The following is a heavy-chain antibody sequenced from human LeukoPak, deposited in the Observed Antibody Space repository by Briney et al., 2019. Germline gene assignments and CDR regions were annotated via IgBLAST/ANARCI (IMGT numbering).Heavy chain of an antibody. V-gene: IGHV3-23*01. D-gene: IGHD3-10*01. J-gene: IGHJ4*02. CDR1: GFTISSYA. CDR3: AREDIPMVLSLDH. Sequence: GGSLRLSCAASGFTISSYAMSWVRQAPGKGLEWVSAISGGGDNTYYADSVRGRFTVSRDNSKNTLYVQMTSLRAEDTAVYYCAREDIPMVLSLDHWGQGTLVTVSS. CDR2: ISGGGDNT.